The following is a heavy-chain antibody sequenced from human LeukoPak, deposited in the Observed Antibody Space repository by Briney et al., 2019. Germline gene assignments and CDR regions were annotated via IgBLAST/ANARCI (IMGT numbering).Heavy chain of an antibody. Sequence: GALRLFCAASGIHLNGYWMTWVRPAPGEGLEWVARLHADGVEQNYVDSVTGRFTMSRDNAKNSLDLQMNSLRVEDTAVYYCARGGYSFDYLGQGTLVAVSS. D-gene: IGHD5-18*01. CDR1: GIHLNGYW. CDR2: LHADGVEQ. J-gene: IGHJ4*02. CDR3: ARGGYSFDY. V-gene: IGHV3-7*02.